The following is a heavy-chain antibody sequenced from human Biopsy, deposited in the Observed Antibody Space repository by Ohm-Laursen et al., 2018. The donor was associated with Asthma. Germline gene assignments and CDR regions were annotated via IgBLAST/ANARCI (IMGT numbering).Heavy chain of an antibody. CDR1: GYTFIGCH. V-gene: IGHV1-2*06. CDR3: ARGQKSAGDRWFDP. D-gene: IGHD6-13*01. CDR2: INPNSGGT. Sequence: ASVKVSCKASGYTFIGCHTHWMRQAPGQGLEWMGRINPNSGGTNYAQKFQGRVTMTRDTSISTAYMEVSRLRSDDTAVYYCARGQKSAGDRWFDPWGQETLVTVSS. J-gene: IGHJ5*02.